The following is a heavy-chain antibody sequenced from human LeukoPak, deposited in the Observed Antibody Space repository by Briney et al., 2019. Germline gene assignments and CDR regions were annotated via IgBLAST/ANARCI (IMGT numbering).Heavy chain of an antibody. CDR3: ARAYGGNAGDAFDV. Sequence: SETLSLTCTVSGYSISSGYYWGYIRQPPGKGLEWIGSIYRSGSTYYNPSLESRVTISVDTSNNQFSLKLSSLTAPDTAAYYCARAYGGNAGDAFDVWGQGTMVTVSS. D-gene: IGHD4-23*01. J-gene: IGHJ3*01. CDR1: GYSISSGYY. V-gene: IGHV4-38-2*02. CDR2: IYRSGST.